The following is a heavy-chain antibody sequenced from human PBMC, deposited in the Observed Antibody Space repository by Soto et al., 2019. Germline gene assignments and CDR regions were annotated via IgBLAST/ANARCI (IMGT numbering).Heavy chain of an antibody. CDR2: IRYDGSNK. J-gene: IGHJ6*01. CDR1: GFTFSSYG. V-gene: IGHV3-33*01. D-gene: IGHD3-16*01. Sequence: GGSLRLSCAASGFTFSSYGMHWVRQAPGKGLEWVAGIRYDGSNKYYADSVKGRFTISRDNSKNTLYLQMNSLRAEDTAVYYCARAIFFGYGMDVWGQGTTVTVSS. CDR3: ARAIFFGYGMDV.